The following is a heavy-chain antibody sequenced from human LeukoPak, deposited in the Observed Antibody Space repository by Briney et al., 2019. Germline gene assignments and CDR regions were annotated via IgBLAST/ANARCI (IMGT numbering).Heavy chain of an antibody. Sequence: GGSLRLSCAASGFTFSDYYMSWIHQAPGKGLEWVSYISSSSSYTNYADSVKGRFTISRDNAKNKLDLQMNSLRAEDTAVYYCGRGYGGNRLVDYWGQGTLVTVSS. V-gene: IGHV3-11*06. D-gene: IGHD4-23*01. CDR2: ISSSSSYT. CDR1: GFTFSDYY. J-gene: IGHJ4*02. CDR3: GRGYGGNRLVDY.